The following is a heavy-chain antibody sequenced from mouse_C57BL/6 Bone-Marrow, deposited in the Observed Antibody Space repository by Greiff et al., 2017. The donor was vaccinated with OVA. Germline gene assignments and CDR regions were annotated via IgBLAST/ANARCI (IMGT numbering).Heavy chain of an antibody. Sequence: QVQLKQSGPGLVQPSQSLSITCTVSGFSLTSYGVHWVSQSHGKGLEWLGVIWSGGSTDYNAAFISRLSISKYNSKSQVFFKMNSLQADDTAIYYCSRKKQIRRGWHYAMDYWGQGTSVTVSS. CDR3: SRKKQIRRGWHYAMDY. D-gene: IGHD2-12*01. J-gene: IGHJ4*01. CDR1: GFSLTSYG. V-gene: IGHV2-2*01. CDR2: IWSGGST.